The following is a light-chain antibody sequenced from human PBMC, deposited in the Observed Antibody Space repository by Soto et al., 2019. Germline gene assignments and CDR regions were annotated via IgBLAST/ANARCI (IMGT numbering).Light chain of an antibody. V-gene: IGLV3-21*04. Sequence: SYELTQPPSVSVAPGETARITCGRDDIGTKSVHWYQQKPGQAPVLVISYDSDRPSGIPGRFSGSNSVNTATLIISGVEVGDEADYFCQVWDVPNGHPVVIGGGTQLTVL. CDR2: YDS. CDR1: DIGTKS. CDR3: QVWDVPNGHPVV. J-gene: IGLJ3*02.